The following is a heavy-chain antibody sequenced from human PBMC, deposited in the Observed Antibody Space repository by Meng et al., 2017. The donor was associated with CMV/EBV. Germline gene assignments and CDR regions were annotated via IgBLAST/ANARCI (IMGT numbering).Heavy chain of an antibody. D-gene: IGHD6-13*01. CDR2: ISYDGSNK. J-gene: IGHJ5*02. Sequence: CADSGFTFSSYAMHWVRQAPGKGLEWVAVISYDGSNKYYADSVKGRFTISRDNSKNTLYLQMNSLRAEDTAVYYCARGISKRDWFDPWGQGTLVTVSS. CDR1: GFTFSSYA. V-gene: IGHV3-30-3*01. CDR3: ARGISKRDWFDP.